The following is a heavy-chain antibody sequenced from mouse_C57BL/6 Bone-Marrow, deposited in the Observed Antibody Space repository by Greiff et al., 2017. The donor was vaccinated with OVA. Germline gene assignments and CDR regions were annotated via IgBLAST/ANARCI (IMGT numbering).Heavy chain of an antibody. Sequence: EVKLVESGGGLVKPGGSLKLSCAASGFTFSDYGMHWVRQAPEKGLEWVAYISSGSSTIYYADTVKGRFTISRDNAKNTLFLRMTSLRSEDTAMYYCARHDYDGNWFAYWGQGTLVTVSA. J-gene: IGHJ3*01. CDR1: GFTFSDYG. V-gene: IGHV5-17*01. CDR2: ISSGSSTI. CDR3: ARHDYDGNWFAY. D-gene: IGHD2-4*01.